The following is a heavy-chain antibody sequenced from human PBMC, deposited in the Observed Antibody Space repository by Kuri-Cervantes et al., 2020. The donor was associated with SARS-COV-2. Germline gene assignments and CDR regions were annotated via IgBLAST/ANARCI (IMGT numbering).Heavy chain of an antibody. D-gene: IGHD3-22*01. Sequence: SGPTLVKPTQTLTLTCTFSGFSLSTSGVGVGWIRQPPGKALEWLAPIYWDDDKRYSPSLESRLTITKDTSKNQVVLTMTNMDPVDTATYYCAHRGYYDSSGSLDYWGQGTLVTVSS. CDR3: AHRGYYDSSGSLDY. CDR2: IYWDDDK. V-gene: IGHV2-5*02. CDR1: GFSLSTSGVG. J-gene: IGHJ4*02.